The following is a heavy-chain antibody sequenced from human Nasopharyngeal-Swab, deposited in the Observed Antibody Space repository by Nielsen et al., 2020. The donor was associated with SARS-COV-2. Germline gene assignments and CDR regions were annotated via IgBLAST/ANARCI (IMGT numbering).Heavy chain of an antibody. CDR3: ARAGNYYYYYMDV. Sequence: PGKGLEWIGEINHSGSTNYNPSLKSRVTISVDTSKNQFSLKLSSVTAADTAVYYCARAGNYYYYYMDVWGKGTTVTVSS. V-gene: IGHV4-34*01. CDR2: INHSGST. J-gene: IGHJ6*03.